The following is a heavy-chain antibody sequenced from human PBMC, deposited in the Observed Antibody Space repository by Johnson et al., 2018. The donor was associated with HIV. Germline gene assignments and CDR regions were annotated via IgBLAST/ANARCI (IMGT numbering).Heavy chain of an antibody. Sequence: QEKLVESGGGLVKPGGSLRLSCAASRFTFSDYYMSWIRQTPGKGLEWVSYISSSGGTIYYADSVKGRFSISRDNAKNSLYLQMNSPRAEDTAVYYCARDRGYWDAFDIWGQGTMVTVSS. CDR2: ISSSGGTI. V-gene: IGHV3-11*04. J-gene: IGHJ3*02. D-gene: IGHD3-22*01. CDR3: ARDRGYWDAFDI. CDR1: RFTFSDYY.